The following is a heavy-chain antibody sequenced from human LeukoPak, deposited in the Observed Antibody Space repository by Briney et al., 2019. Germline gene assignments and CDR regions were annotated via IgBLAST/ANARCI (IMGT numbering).Heavy chain of an antibody. J-gene: IGHJ3*02. Sequence: GGSLRLSCAASGFTVSSNYMSWVRQAPGRGLEWVSVIYSGGSTYYADSVKGRFTISRDNSKNTLYLQMNSLRAEDTAVYYCARDRVYYYDSSGYYPDAFDIWGQGTMVTVSS. V-gene: IGHV3-66*01. CDR3: ARDRVYYYDSSGYYPDAFDI. CDR1: GFTVSSNY. D-gene: IGHD3-22*01. CDR2: IYSGGST.